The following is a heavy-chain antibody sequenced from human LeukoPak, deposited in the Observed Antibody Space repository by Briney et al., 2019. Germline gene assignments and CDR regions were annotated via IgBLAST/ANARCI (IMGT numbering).Heavy chain of an antibody. J-gene: IGHJ4*02. CDR2: ISGSGGST. D-gene: IGHD6-19*01. CDR3: AKSRMAVAGAFDY. Sequence: GGTLRLSCAASGFAFSSYGMSWVRQAPGKGLEWVSAISGSGGSTYYADSVKGRFTISRDNSKNTLYLQMNSLRAEDTAVYYCAKSRMAVAGAFDYWGQGTLVTVSS. V-gene: IGHV3-23*01. CDR1: GFAFSSYG.